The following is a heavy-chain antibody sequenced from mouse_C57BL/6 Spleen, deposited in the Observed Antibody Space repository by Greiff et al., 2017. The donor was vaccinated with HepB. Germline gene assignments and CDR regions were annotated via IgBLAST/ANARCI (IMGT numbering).Heavy chain of an antibody. CDR2: IYPGNGDT. J-gene: IGHJ3*01. D-gene: IGHD1-1*01. CDR1: GYTFTSYN. Sequence: VQLQQSGAELVRPGASVKMSCKASGYTFTSYNMNWVKQTPRQGLEWIGAIYPGNGDTSYNQKFKGKATLTVDKSSSTAYMQLSSLTSEDSAVYFCAREGYDYGSTWLAYWGQGTLVTVSA. CDR3: AREGYDYGSTWLAY. V-gene: IGHV1-12*01.